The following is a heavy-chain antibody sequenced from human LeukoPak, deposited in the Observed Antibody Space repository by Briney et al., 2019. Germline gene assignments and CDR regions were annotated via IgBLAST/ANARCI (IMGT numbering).Heavy chain of an antibody. CDR2: ISYDGSNK. V-gene: IGHV3-30*04. Sequence: PGGSLRLSCAASGFTFSSYAMHWVRQAPGKGLEWVAVISYDGSNKYYADSVKGRFTISRDNSKNTLYPQMNSLRAEDTAVYYCARAGSAAGLFDWLSLDVWGQGTLVTVSS. CDR3: ARAGSAAGLFDWLSLDV. CDR1: GFTFSSYA. J-gene: IGHJ4*02. D-gene: IGHD3-9*01.